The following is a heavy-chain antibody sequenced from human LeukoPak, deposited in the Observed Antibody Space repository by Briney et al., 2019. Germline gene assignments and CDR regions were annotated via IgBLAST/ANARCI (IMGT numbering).Heavy chain of an antibody. CDR2: MNPNSGNT. J-gene: IGHJ4*02. CDR1: GYTFTSYD. V-gene: IGHV1-8*01. D-gene: IGHD3-10*01. Sequence: ASVKVSCKASGYTFTSYDINWVRQATGQGLEWMGWMNPNSGNTGYAQKFQGRVTMTRNTSISTAYMELSSLRSEDTVVYYCASWHYGSGSYYFDYWGQGTLVTVSS. CDR3: ASWHYGSGSYYFDY.